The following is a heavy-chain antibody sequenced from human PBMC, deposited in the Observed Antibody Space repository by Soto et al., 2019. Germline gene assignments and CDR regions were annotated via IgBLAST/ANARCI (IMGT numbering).Heavy chain of an antibody. CDR2: INSDGSST. V-gene: IGHV3-74*01. CDR1: GFTFSSYA. D-gene: IGHD2-2*01. J-gene: IGHJ3*02. Sequence: GGSLRLSCAASGFTFSSYAMSWVRQAPGKGLEWVSRINSDGSSTSYADSVKGRFTISRDNAKNTLYLQMNSLRAEDTAVYYCARAGDAAMLLGAFDIWGQGTMVTVSS. CDR3: ARAGDAAMLLGAFDI.